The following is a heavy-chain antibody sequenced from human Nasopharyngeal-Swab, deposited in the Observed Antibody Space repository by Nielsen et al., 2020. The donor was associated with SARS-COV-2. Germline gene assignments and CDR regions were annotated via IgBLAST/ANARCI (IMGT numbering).Heavy chain of an antibody. CDR3: AKEINNFDYYYYTMDV. CDR1: GFTFGDYA. Sequence: SLNISCAATGFTFGDYAMHWVRQGPGKGLEWVSSITRNSDRAYADYVKGRFTISRDNSKNSLYLQMNSKRPEDTALYYCAKEINNFDYYYYTMDVWGQGTTVTVSS. V-gene: IGHV3-9*01. CDR2: ITRNSDR. J-gene: IGHJ6*02. D-gene: IGHD3-3*02.